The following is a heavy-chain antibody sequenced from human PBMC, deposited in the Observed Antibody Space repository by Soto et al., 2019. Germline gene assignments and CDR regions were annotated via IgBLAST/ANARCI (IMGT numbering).Heavy chain of an antibody. Sequence: PSETLSLTCTVSGSSVSNSNYYWGWICQSPGKGLEWIGSVYYRGRSYSKSSVKSRVTISVDTSKNQFSLNLNSVTASDTAVYFCVSQRTSVLTQAYFDYWGPGAPVTVS. CDR2: VYYRGRS. J-gene: IGHJ4*02. D-gene: IGHD2-8*01. V-gene: IGHV4-39*01. CDR1: GSSVSNSNYY. CDR3: VSQRTSVLTQAYFDY.